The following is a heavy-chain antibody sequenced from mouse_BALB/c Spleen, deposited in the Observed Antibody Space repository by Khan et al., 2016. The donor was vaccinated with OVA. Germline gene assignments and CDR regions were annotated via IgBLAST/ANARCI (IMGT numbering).Heavy chain of an antibody. CDR1: GYSFTSYY. CDR2: IDPFSGGT. J-gene: IGHJ3*01. CDR3: TRDGYGAWFTY. Sequence: VQLQQSGPELMTPGASVKISCKASGYSFTSYYIHWVMQSHGKSLEWIGYIDPFSGGTTYNQKFNGKATLTVDKSSSTALIHHSNLTSDDSAVYCCTRDGYGAWFTYWGQGTLVTVSA. D-gene: IGHD2-2*01. V-gene: IGHV1S135*01.